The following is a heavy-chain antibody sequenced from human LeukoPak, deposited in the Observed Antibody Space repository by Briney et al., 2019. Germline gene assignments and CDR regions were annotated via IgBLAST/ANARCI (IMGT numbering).Heavy chain of an antibody. V-gene: IGHV3-33*06. CDR3: AKSYGDPVNYYGMDV. J-gene: IGHJ6*02. CDR2: IWYDGSNK. CDR1: GFTFSSYG. Sequence: GSLRLSCAASGFTFSSYGMHWVRQAPGKGLEWVAVIWYDGSNKYYADSVKGRFTISRDNSKNTLYLQMNSLRAEDTAVYYCAKSYGDPVNYYGMDVWGQGTTVTVSS. D-gene: IGHD4-17*01.